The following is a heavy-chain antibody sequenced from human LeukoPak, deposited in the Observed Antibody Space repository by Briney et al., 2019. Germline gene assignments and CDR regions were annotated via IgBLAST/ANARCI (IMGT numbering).Heavy chain of an antibody. CDR3: ARDIGVGARTRQGWFDP. CDR2: IYTSGST. D-gene: IGHD6-6*01. J-gene: IGHJ5*02. CDR1: GGSVSSGSYY. Sequence: SQTLSLTCTVSGGSVSSGSYYWSWIRQPAGKGLEWIGRIYTSGSTNYNPSLKSRVTISVDTSKNQFSLKLSSVTAADTAVYYCARDIGVGARTRQGWFDPWGQGTLVTVSS. V-gene: IGHV4-61*02.